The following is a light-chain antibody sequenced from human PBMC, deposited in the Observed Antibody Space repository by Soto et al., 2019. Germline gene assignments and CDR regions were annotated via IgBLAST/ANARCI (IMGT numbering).Light chain of an antibody. V-gene: IGLV2-14*01. J-gene: IGLJ1*01. Sequence: QSVLTQPASVSGSPGQSITISCTGTSSDVGGYNYVSWYQQHPGKAPKLMIYEVSDRPSGVSNRFSGSKSGNTASLTISGLQAEDAADYYCSSYTIRSTYVFGTGTKVTVL. CDR1: SSDVGGYNY. CDR3: SSYTIRSTYV. CDR2: EVS.